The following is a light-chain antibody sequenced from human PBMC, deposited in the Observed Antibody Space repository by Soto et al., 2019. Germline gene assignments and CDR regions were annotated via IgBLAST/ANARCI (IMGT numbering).Light chain of an antibody. CDR2: GAS. CDR1: QTVSSGY. CDR3: QQYGSSPRT. Sequence: EVVLTQSPGTLSLSPGERATLSCRASQTVSSGYLAWYQQKPGQSPRLLIYGASSRATGIPARFSGSGSGTDFTLTISRLESEDFAVYYCQQYGSSPRTFGQGTKVEIK. V-gene: IGKV3-20*01. J-gene: IGKJ1*01.